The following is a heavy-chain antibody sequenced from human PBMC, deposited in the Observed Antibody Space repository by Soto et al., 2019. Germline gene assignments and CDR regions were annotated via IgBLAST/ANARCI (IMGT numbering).Heavy chain of an antibody. J-gene: IGHJ6*01. CDR3: TRGLLGGAPSYTFHGMDV. V-gene: IGHV3-72*01. CDR1: GFTFSDHY. CDR2: SRNRVNSHTT. D-gene: IGHD1-26*01. Sequence: EVQLVESGGGLVQPGGSLRLSCAASGFTFSDHYMDWVRQAPRKGLEWVARSRNRVNSHTTEYAASVKGRLTISRDESKSALYLQMNSLKIEDTGVYYCTRGLLGGAPSYTFHGMDVWGQGTTVTVSS.